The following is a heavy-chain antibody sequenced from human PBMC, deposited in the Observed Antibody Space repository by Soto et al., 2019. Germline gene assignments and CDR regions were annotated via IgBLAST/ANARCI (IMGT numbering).Heavy chain of an antibody. V-gene: IGHV1-24*01. CDR3: AKDRRITMVRGVLRAFDS. CDR2: FDPEDGET. J-gene: IGHJ4*01. Sequence: ASVKVSCKVSGYTLTELSMHWVRQAPGKGLEWMGGFDPEDGETIYAQKFQGRVTMTEDTSTDTAYMELSSLRSEDTAVYYCAKDRRITMVRGVLRAFDSWGQGNLVTVSS. CDR1: GYTLTELS. D-gene: IGHD3-10*01.